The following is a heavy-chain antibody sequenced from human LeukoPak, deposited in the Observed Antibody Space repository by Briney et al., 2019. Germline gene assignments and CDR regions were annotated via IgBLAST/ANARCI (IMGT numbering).Heavy chain of an antibody. CDR2: IYTSGST. CDR3: ARAWFGAYFDY. D-gene: IGHD3-10*01. CDR1: GGSIGSGSYY. J-gene: IGHJ4*02. V-gene: IGHV4-61*02. Sequence: PSETLSLTCTVPGGSIGSGSYYWSWIRQPAGKGLEWIGRIYTSGSTNYNPSLKSRVTISVDTSKNQFSLKLSSVTAADTAVYYCARAWFGAYFDYWGQGTLVTVSS.